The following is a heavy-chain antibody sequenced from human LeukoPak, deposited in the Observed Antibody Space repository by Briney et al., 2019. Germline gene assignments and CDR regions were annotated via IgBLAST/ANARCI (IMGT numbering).Heavy chain of an antibody. CDR2: INPNSGGT. D-gene: IGHD3-22*01. Sequence: ASVKVSCKASGYTFTGYYMHWVRQAPGQGLEWMGRINPNSGGTNHAQKFQGRVTMTRDTSISTAYMELSRLRSDDTAVYYCAREPNYYDSIMVDYWGQGTLVTVSS. V-gene: IGHV1-2*06. J-gene: IGHJ4*02. CDR3: AREPNYYDSIMVDY. CDR1: GYTFTGYY.